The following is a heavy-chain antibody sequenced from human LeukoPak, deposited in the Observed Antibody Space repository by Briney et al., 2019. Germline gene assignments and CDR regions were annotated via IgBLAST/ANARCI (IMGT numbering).Heavy chain of an antibody. CDR3: ARATYDFWSPEPDY. Sequence: SETVSLTCTVSGGSISSGDYYWSWIRQPPGKGLEWIGYIYYSGSTYYNPSLKSRVTISVDTSKNQFSLKLSSVTAADTAVYYCARATYDFWSPEPDYWGQGTLVTVSS. D-gene: IGHD3-3*01. CDR1: GGSISSGDYY. V-gene: IGHV4-30-4*08. CDR2: IYYSGST. J-gene: IGHJ4*02.